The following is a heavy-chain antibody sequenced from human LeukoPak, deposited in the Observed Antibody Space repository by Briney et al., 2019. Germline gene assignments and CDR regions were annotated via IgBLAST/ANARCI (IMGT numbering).Heavy chain of an antibody. CDR1: GFTFSSYW. J-gene: IGHJ4*02. Sequence: GGSVRLSCAASGFTFSSYWMHWVRQAPGKGLVWVSRISPDGSTTGHADSVKGRFTTSRDNAKNTLFLQMNSLRAEDTAVYYCTRDFDFSSAIWGQGTLVTVSS. V-gene: IGHV3-74*01. CDR3: TRDFDFSSAI. D-gene: IGHD3-3*01. CDR2: ISPDGSTT.